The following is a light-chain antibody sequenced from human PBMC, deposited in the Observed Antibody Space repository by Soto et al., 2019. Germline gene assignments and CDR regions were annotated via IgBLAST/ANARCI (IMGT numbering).Light chain of an antibody. J-gene: IGKJ1*01. Sequence: DIQMTQSPSSLSASVGDRVTITCRASRVITNYLAWYQQKPGKVPKLLIYAASTLQSGVPSRFSGSGSGTDFTLTISSLQPEDFATYYCQQSYSTRLFGQGTKVDIK. V-gene: IGKV1-27*01. CDR2: AAS. CDR3: QQSYSTRL. CDR1: RVITNY.